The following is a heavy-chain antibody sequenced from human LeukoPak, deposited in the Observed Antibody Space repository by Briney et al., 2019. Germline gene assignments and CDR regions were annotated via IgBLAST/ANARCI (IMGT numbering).Heavy chain of an antibody. Sequence: PSATLSLTCTVSGGSFSSYYWSWIRQPPGKGLEWIGYIYYSGRPNCNPSDKSRDAMTVDTSKNQCSLKLTSLPAADTAVYYCARGGTAVIAPYAFDIWGQGTMVTVSS. J-gene: IGHJ3*02. CDR3: ARGGTAVIAPYAFDI. D-gene: IGHD4-23*01. CDR2: IYYSGRP. CDR1: GGSFSSYY. V-gene: IGHV4-59*01.